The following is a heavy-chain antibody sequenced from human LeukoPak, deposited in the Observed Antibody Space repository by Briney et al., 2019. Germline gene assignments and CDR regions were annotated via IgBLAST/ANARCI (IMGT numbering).Heavy chain of an antibody. CDR3: ARGKGSVVSPEYGMDV. V-gene: IGHV3-11*01. Sequence: GGSLRLSCAASGFTFSDYYMSWIRQAPGKGLEWVSYISSSGSTIYYADSVKGRYTISRDNAKNSLYLQMNSLRAEDTAVYYCARGKGSVVSPEYGMDVWGQGTTVTVPS. D-gene: IGHD2-15*01. J-gene: IGHJ6*02. CDR1: GFTFSDYY. CDR2: ISSSGSTI.